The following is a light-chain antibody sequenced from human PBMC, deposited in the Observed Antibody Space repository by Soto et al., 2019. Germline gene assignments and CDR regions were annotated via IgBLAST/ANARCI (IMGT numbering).Light chain of an antibody. V-gene: IGLV2-14*01. CDR1: SSDIGFYNY. CDR2: EVK. Sequence: LTQPASVSGSPGQSITISCTGTSSDIGFYNYVSWYQQYPGKAPKVVIYEVKNRPSGVSNRFSGSKSGNTASLTISGLQADDEADYYCCSYTSSSTLYVFGTGTKVTVL. J-gene: IGLJ1*01. CDR3: CSYTSSSTLYV.